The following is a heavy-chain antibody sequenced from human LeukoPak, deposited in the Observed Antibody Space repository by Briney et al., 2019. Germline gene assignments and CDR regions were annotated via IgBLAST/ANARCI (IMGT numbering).Heavy chain of an antibody. CDR2: ISYSDDST. D-gene: IGHD3-10*01. J-gene: IGHJ4*02. V-gene: IGHV3-23*01. CDR3: VKHSLYYYGSGTYFDY. Sequence: PGGSLRLSCAASGFTFSTYGMGWVCQAPGKGLEWVSSISYSDDSTYYADSVKGRFTISRDNSKNTLSLQMNSQRAEDTAVYYCVKHSLYYYGSGTYFDYWGQGTLVTVSS. CDR1: GFTFSTYG.